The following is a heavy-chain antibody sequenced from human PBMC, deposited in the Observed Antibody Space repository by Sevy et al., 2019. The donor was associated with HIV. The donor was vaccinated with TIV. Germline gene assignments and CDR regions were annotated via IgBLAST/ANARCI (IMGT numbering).Heavy chain of an antibody. CDR3: VKESKSGYLS. J-gene: IGHJ5*02. D-gene: IGHD3-3*01. Sequence: GGSQRLSCTASGFIFNSYVISWVRQAPGKGLEWVSTISGSGGSTYYAESVKGRLTVSRDNSKNTVYLQMDSLRDEDTAVYYCVKESKSGYLSWGQGTLVTVSS. CDR2: ISGSGGST. CDR1: GFIFNSYV. V-gene: IGHV3-23*01.